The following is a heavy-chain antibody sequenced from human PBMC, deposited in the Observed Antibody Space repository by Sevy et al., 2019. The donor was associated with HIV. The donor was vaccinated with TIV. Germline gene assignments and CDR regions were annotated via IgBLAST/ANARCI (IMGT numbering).Heavy chain of an antibody. CDR3: ARDHLYSSGWWNYFDY. Sequence: GGSLRLSCAASGFTVSSNYMSWVRQAPGKGLEWVSVIYSGGSTYYADSVKGRFTISRDNSKNTLYLQMNSLRAEDTAVYYCARDHLYSSGWWNYFDYWGQGTLVTASS. D-gene: IGHD6-19*01. J-gene: IGHJ4*02. V-gene: IGHV3-53*01. CDR2: IYSGGST. CDR1: GFTVSSNY.